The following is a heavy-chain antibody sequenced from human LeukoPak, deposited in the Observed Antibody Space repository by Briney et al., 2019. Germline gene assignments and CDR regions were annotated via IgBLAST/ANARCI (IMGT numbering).Heavy chain of an antibody. CDR2: ISAYNGNT. CDR3: ARIAHCSSTSCADFDI. J-gene: IGHJ3*02. CDR1: GYTFTSYG. V-gene: IGHV1-18*01. Sequence: ASVKVSCKASGYTFTSYGISWVRQAPGQGLEWMGWISAYNGNTNYAQELQGRVTMTTDTSTSTAYMELRSLRSDDTAVYYCARIAHCSSTSCADFDIWGQGTMVTVSS. D-gene: IGHD2-2*01.